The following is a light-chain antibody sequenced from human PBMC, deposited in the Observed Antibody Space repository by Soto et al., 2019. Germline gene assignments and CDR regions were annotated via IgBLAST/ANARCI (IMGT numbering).Light chain of an antibody. J-gene: IGKJ5*01. V-gene: IGKV3-15*01. CDR2: RAS. CDR3: QQYHHWPPIT. Sequence: EIVLTQSPGILSLSPGERATLSCRASQSVSNDFLVWYQHKPGQAPRLLIFRASTRATDIPARFSGSGSGTEFTLTISSLQSEDFAVYYCQQYHHWPPITSGQGTRLEIK. CDR1: QSVSNDF.